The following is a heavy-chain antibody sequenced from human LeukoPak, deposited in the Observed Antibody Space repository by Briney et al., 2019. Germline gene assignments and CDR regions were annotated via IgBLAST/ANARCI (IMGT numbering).Heavy chain of an antibody. J-gene: IGHJ4*02. CDR1: GFTFSSYG. CDR2: ISYDGSNK. D-gene: IGHD5-18*01. Sequence: PGGSLRLSCAASGFTFSSYGMHWVRQAPGKGLEWVAVISYDGSNKYYADSVKGRFTISRDNSKNTLYLQMNSLRAEDTAVYYCAKGQHQRTTQLWLRSDYWGQGTLVTVSS. CDR3: AKGQHQRTTQLWLRSDY. V-gene: IGHV3-30*18.